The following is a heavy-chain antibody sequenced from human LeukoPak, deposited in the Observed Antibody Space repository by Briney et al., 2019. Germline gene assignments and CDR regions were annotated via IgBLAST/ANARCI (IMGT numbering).Heavy chain of an antibody. J-gene: IGHJ4*02. CDR2: IYYSGST. Sequence: SETLSLTCTVSGGSISSYYWSWIRQPPGKGLEWIGYIYYSGSTNYNPSLKSRVTISVDTSKNQFSLKLSSVTAADTAVYYCARLGVAGPFDYWGQGTLVTVSS. D-gene: IGHD6-19*01. CDR1: GGSISSYY. CDR3: ARLGVAGPFDY. V-gene: IGHV4-59*08.